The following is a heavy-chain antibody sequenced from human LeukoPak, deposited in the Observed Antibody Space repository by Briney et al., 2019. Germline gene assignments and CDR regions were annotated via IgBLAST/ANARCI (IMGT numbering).Heavy chain of an antibody. CDR3: ARVPLSSSWYGPVLDY. CDR2: IIPIFGTA. CDR1: GGTFSSYA. D-gene: IGHD6-13*01. Sequence: GASVKVSCKASGGTFSSYAISWVRQAPGQGLEWMGGIIPIFGTANYAQKFQGRVTITADESTSTAYMELSSLRSEDTALYYCARVPLSSSWYGPVLDYWGQGTLVTVSS. J-gene: IGHJ4*02. V-gene: IGHV1-69*13.